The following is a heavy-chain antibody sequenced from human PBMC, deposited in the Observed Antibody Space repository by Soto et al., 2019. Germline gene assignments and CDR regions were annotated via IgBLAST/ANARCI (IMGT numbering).Heavy chain of an antibody. CDR3: ARIEIAVAGTVKAFDI. CDR2: IFSNDEK. D-gene: IGHD6-19*01. Sequence: QVILKESGPVLVKPTETLTLTCTVSGFSLSNARMGVSWIRQPPGKALEWLAHIFSNDEKSYSASLKSRLTISKDTSKSQVVLTMTNMDPVDTATYYCARIEIAVAGTVKAFDIWGQGTMVTVSS. V-gene: IGHV2-26*01. CDR1: GFSLSNARMG. J-gene: IGHJ3*02.